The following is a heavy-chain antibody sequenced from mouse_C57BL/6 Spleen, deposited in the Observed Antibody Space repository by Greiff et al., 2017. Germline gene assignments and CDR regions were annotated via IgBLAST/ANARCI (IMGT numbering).Heavy chain of an antibody. CDR1: GFTFSSYA. CDR2: ISDGGSYT. J-gene: IGHJ3*01. D-gene: IGHD1-1*01. Sequence: EVKVVESGGGLVKPGGSLKLSCAASGFTFSSYAMSWVRQTPEKRLEWVATISDGGSYTYYPDNVKGRFTISRDNAKNNLYLQMSHLKSEDTAMYYCARGNYGSSYAWFAYWGQGTLVTVSA. CDR3: ARGNYGSSYAWFAY. V-gene: IGHV5-4*03.